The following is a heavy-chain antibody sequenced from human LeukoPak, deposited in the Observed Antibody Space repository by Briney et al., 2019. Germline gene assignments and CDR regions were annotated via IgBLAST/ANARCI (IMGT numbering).Heavy chain of an antibody. D-gene: IGHD6-6*01. V-gene: IGHV4-39*07. Sequence: SETLSLTCTVSGGSLSSSSYYWGWIRQPPGKGLEWIGSIYYSGSTYYNPSLTSRVTISVDTSKNQFSLKLSSVTAADTAVYYCARDGAARFFDYWGQGTLVTISS. CDR3: ARDGAARFFDY. CDR1: GGSLSSSSYY. J-gene: IGHJ4*02. CDR2: IYYSGST.